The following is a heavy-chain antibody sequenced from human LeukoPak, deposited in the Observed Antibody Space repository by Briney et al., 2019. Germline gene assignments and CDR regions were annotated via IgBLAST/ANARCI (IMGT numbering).Heavy chain of an antibody. CDR2: IWSDGRRI. Sequence: PGGSLRLSCVASGCSFSSYARNWVRQAPGKGPEWVAAIWSDGRRIYYADSVKGRFTISRDDSKNTLYLQMNTLRAEDTAVYYCAKDYYESGSYYPRDFDHWGQGTLVTVSS. J-gene: IGHJ4*02. V-gene: IGHV3-33*06. D-gene: IGHD3-10*01. CDR3: AKDYYESGSYYPRDFDH. CDR1: GCSFSSYA.